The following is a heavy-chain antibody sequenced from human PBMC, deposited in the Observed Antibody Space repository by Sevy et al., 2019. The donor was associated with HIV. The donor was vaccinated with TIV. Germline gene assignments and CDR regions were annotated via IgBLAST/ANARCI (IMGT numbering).Heavy chain of an antibody. CDR2: INQDGSQK. Sequence: GGSLRLSCAASGFTSNNYFMGWVRKAPGKGLEWIANINQDGSQKNYVDSVKGRFTITRDNARNLVSLQMNSLRVDDTAVYYCARELWPGDYWGQGTLVTVSS. J-gene: IGHJ4*02. D-gene: IGHD2-21*01. CDR3: ARELWPGDY. V-gene: IGHV3-7*01. CDR1: GFTSNNYF.